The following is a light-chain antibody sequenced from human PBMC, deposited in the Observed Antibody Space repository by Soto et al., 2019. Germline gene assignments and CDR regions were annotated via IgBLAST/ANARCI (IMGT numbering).Light chain of an antibody. J-gene: IGKJ1*01. Sequence: EIVLTQSPGTLSLSPGERATLSCRASQSVNSRFLAWYQQKPGQAPSLLIYGVSSRATGIPDRFSGSGSGTDFTLIISRLEPEDFAVYHCQQYGSSPRTFGQGTKVEIK. CDR2: GVS. CDR3: QQYGSSPRT. CDR1: QSVNSRF. V-gene: IGKV3-20*01.